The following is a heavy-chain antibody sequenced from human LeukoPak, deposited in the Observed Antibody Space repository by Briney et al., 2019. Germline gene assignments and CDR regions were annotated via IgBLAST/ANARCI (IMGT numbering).Heavy chain of an antibody. CDR2: INPSGGST. D-gene: IGHD3-22*01. V-gene: IGHV1-46*01. J-gene: IGHJ4*02. CDR1: GYTFTSYC. Sequence: GASVKVSFKASGYTFTSYCMHWVRQAPGQGLEWMGIINPSGGSTYYAQNFQGRVTMTRDMSTSTVYMELSSLRSEDTGVYYCARDGGLLRKTNYFDYWGQGTLVTVSS. CDR3: ARDGGLLRKTNYFDY.